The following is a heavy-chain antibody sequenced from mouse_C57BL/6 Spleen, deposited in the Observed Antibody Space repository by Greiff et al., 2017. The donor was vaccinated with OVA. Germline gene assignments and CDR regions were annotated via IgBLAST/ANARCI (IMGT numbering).Heavy chain of an antibody. CDR2: IRNKANGYTT. Sequence: EVKLMESGGGLVQPGGSLSLSCAASGFTFTDYYMSWVRQPPGKALEWLGFIRNKANGYTTEYSASVKGRFTISRDNSQSILYLQMNALRAEDSATYYCARYGGYSWFAYWGQGTLVTVSA. V-gene: IGHV7-3*01. CDR1: GFTFTDYY. CDR3: ARYGGYSWFAY. J-gene: IGHJ3*01. D-gene: IGHD2-3*01.